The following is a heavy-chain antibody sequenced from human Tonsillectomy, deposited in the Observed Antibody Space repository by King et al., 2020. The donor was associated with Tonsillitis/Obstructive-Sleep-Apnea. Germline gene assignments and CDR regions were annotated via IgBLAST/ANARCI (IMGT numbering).Heavy chain of an antibody. CDR1: GGSFSDYY. CDR3: ARGAAAGPVDY. J-gene: IGHJ4*02. V-gene: IGHV4-34*01. Sequence: VQLQQWGAGLLKPSETLSLTCAVYGGSFSDYYWSWIRQPPGKGLEWIGEINHSGVTYYNPSLKSRVTISVDTSKNQFSLNLSSATDADTAIYYCARGAAAGPVDYWGQGALVTVSS. D-gene: IGHD6-13*01. CDR2: INHSGVT.